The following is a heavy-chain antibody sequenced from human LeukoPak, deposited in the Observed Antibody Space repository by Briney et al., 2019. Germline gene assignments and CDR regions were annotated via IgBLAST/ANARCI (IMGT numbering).Heavy chain of an antibody. D-gene: IGHD3-22*01. CDR3: AKGNYYDSSGFTYYFDY. V-gene: IGHV3-23*01. CDR2: ISGSGGST. CDR1: GFTFSSYA. Sequence: GGSLRLSCAASGFTFSSYAMSWVRQAPGKGLEWVSAISGSGGSTYYADSVKGRFTISRDNSKNTLYLQMNSLRAEDTAVYYCAKGNYYDSSGFTYYFDYWGQGTLVTVSS. J-gene: IGHJ4*02.